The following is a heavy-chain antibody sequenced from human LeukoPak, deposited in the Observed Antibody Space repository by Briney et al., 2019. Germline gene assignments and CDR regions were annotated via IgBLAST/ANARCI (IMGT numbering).Heavy chain of an antibody. V-gene: IGHV3-23*01. CDR2: IRTNT. Sequence: GGSLRLSCATSGFTSSSYAMSWVRQAPGKGLEWVSSIRTNTYYADSVKGRFTISRDNSKNTVYLQMNSLRAEDTAVYYCARRDTSGSYYFDYWGQGTLVTVSS. CDR3: ARRDTSGSYYFDY. CDR1: GFTSSSYA. J-gene: IGHJ4*02. D-gene: IGHD6-19*01.